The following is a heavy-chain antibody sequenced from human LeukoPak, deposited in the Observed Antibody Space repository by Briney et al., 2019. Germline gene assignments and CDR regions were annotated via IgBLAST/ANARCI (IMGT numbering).Heavy chain of an antibody. CDR2: IIPIFGTA. D-gene: IGHD3-22*01. Sequence: SVKVSCKASGGTFSSYAISWVRQAPGQGLEWMGGIIPIFGTANYAQKFQGRVTITADESTSTAYMELSSLRSEDTAVYYCARHYYDSSGFSTNYYYYYGMDVWGQGTTVTVSS. CDR3: ARHYYDSSGFSTNYYYYYGMDV. V-gene: IGHV1-69*13. J-gene: IGHJ6*02. CDR1: GGTFSSYA.